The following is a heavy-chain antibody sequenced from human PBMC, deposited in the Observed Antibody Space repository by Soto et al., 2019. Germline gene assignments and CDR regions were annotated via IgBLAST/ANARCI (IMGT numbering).Heavy chain of an antibody. CDR3: ARDLQLWLRAPGN. CDR2: ISYDGSNK. CDR1: GFTFSSYA. D-gene: IGHD5-18*01. V-gene: IGHV3-30-3*01. Sequence: GGSLRLSCAASGFTFSSYAMHWVRQAPGKGLEWVAVISYDGSNKYYADSVKGRFTISRDNSKNTLYLQMNSLRAEDTAVYYCARDLQLWLRAPGNWGQGTLVTVSS. J-gene: IGHJ4*02.